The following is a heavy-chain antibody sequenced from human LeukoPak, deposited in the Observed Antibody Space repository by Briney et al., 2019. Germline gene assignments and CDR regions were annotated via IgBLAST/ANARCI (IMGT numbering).Heavy chain of an antibody. D-gene: IGHD3-10*01. V-gene: IGHV1-2*02. J-gene: IGHJ4*02. CDR1: GYTFTGYY. CDR2: INPNSGGT. CDR3: ARGTTPTVYGSGSYSKPNY. Sequence: ASVNVSCKASGYTFTGYYMHWVRQAPGQGLEWMGWINPNSGGTNYAQKFQGRVTMTRDTSISTAYMELSRLRSDDTAVYYCARGTTPTVYGSGSYSKPNYWGQGTLVTVSS.